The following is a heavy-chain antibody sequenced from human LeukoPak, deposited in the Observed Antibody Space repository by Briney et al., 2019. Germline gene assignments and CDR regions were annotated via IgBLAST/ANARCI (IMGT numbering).Heavy chain of an antibody. J-gene: IGHJ4*02. Sequence: PGGSLRLSCVVSRLTFRNYGMHWVRQAPGKGLEWVAFVEYDGGDKYYTDSVKGRFTISRDNSRNTLYLQMNSLTTEDTAVYYCATKRGNSGYLESWGQGTLVPVSS. CDR3: ATKRGNSGYLES. V-gene: IGHV3-30*02. D-gene: IGHD2/OR15-2a*01. CDR2: VEYDGGDK. CDR1: RLTFRNYG.